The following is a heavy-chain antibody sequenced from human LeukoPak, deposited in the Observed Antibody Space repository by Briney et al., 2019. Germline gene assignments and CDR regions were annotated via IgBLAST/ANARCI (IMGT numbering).Heavy chain of an antibody. V-gene: IGHV1-2*02. CDR1: GYTFNGFY. D-gene: IGHD4-17*01. CDR3: ARDGGVTTMSGWFDP. CDR2: INPNSGVT. J-gene: IGHJ5*02. Sequence: GASVKVSCKASGYTFNGFYIHWVRQAPGQGLEWMGWINPNSGVTNYAQKFQGRVTMTRDTSISTAYMELSRLRSDDTAVYYCARDGGVTTMSGWFDPWGQGTLVTVSS.